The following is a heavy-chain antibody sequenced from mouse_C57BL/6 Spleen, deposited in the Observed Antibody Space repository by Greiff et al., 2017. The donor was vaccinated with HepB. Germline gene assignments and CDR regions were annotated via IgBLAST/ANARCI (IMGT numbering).Heavy chain of an antibody. J-gene: IGHJ4*01. CDR3: ARQRDGYFYAMDY. CDR1: GFSLTSYG. CDR2: IWSDGST. V-gene: IGHV2-6-1*01. D-gene: IGHD2-3*01. Sequence: VKLVESGPGLVAPSQSLSITCTVSGFSLTSYGVHWVRQPPGKGLEWLVVIWSDGSTTYNSALKSRLSISKDNFKSQVFLKMNSLQTDDTAMYYCARQRDGYFYAMDYWGQGTSVTVSS.